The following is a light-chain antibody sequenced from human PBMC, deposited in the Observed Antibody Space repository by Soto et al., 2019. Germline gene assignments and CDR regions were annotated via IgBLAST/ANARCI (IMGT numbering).Light chain of an antibody. V-gene: IGKV1-5*03. CDR2: KAS. CDR1: QSISNW. CDR3: QQHTTYYS. Sequence: DIQMTQSPSTLSASVGDRVTITCRASQSISNWLAWYQQKPGKAPELLIYKASRLQSGVPSRFSGSGSGTESTLTITSLQPGDSATYYCQQHTTYYSFGQGTKLEL. J-gene: IGKJ2*03.